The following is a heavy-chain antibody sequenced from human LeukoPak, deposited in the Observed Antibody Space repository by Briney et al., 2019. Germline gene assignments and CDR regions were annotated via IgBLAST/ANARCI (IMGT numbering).Heavy chain of an antibody. Sequence: GGSLRLSCAASRFTFSNYWMSWVRQAPGKGLEWVANIKEDGSEKYHVDSVKGRFTISRDNAKKSLYLEMNSLRAEDTAMYYCARDNYYDSSGLDYWGQGTLVTVSS. D-gene: IGHD3-22*01. J-gene: IGHJ4*02. V-gene: IGHV3-7*01. CDR1: RFTFSNYW. CDR3: ARDNYYDSSGLDY. CDR2: IKEDGSEK.